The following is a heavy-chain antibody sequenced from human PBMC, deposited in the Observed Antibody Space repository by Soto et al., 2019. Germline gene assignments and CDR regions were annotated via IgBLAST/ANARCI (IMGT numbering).Heavy chain of an antibody. V-gene: IGHV4-30-4*01. CDR2: IYFTGST. J-gene: IGHJ6*02. Sequence: QVQLQESGPGLVKPSQSMTLTCTVSGGSISLGDYYWSWLRQPQGKRLEWIAYIYFTGSTYYNPSLNSRVSTSVDTTKPQLSLSLTSVPAADTAVYYCSITSPIGRGHFNSGGAIWGPGTTVT. D-gene: IGHD1-26*01. CDR1: GGSISLGDYY. CDR3: SITSPIGRGHFNSGGAI.